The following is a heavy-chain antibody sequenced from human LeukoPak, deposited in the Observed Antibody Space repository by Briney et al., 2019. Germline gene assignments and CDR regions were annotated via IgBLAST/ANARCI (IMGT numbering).Heavy chain of an antibody. J-gene: IGHJ5*02. CDR3: ARAKPTSCYPCGWFDP. Sequence: GASVKVSCKASGYTFTGYYMHWVRQAPGQGLEWMGWINPNSGGTNYAQKFQGRVTMTRDTSISTAYMELSRLRSDDTAVYYCARAKPTSCYPCGWFDPWGQGTLVTVSS. CDR1: GYTFTGYY. D-gene: IGHD2-2*01. CDR2: INPNSGGT. V-gene: IGHV1-2*02.